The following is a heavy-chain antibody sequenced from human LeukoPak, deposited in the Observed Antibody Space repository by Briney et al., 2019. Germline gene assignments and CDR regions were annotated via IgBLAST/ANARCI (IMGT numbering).Heavy chain of an antibody. J-gene: IGHJ4*02. D-gene: IGHD5-12*01. CDR1: GGSISGGTYY. V-gene: IGHV4-39*01. CDR3: ARGRLFSGYRGNVGHEDFDY. Sequence: SETLSLTCTVSGGSISGGTYYWGWIRQPPGKGLEWIASIYYSGSTFYSPPLKSRVTISMDTSRNQFSLRLSSVTAADTAVYYCARGRLFSGYRGNVGHEDFDYWGQGSLVTVSS. CDR2: IYYSGST.